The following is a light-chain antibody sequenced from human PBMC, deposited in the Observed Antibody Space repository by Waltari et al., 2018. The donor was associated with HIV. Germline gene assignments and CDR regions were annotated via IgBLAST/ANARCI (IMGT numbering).Light chain of an antibody. CDR1: SSDVGSYNY. CDR3: CSYAGSNTYL. Sequence: QSALTQPASVSGFPGQSITISCTGSSSDVGSYNYVSWYQQHPGKAPHLLIYDVSKRPSGVSNRFSGSKSGNTASLTISGLQAEDEADYYCCSYAGSNTYLFGTGTEVTVL. J-gene: IGLJ1*01. CDR2: DVS. V-gene: IGLV2-23*02.